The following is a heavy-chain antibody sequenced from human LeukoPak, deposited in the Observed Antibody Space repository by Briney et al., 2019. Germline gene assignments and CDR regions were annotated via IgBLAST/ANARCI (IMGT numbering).Heavy chain of an antibody. CDR2: ISSSGSTI. CDR1: GFTFIDYY. Sequence: GGSLTLSCAASGFTFIDYYMSWIRPAPAKGPEWVSYISSSGSTIYYADSVKGRFTISRDNANDSLYLQMNSLRAEDTAVYYCARESHDAFDIRGQGTMVTVSS. V-gene: IGHV3-11*01. J-gene: IGHJ3*02. CDR3: ARESHDAFDI.